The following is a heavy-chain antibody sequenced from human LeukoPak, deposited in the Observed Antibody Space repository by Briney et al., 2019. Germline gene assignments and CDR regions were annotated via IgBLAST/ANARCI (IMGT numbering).Heavy chain of an antibody. CDR1: GGSISSGGYS. CDR3: ASGYDYADY. V-gene: IGHV4-31*03. CDR2: IYYSGST. D-gene: IGHD5-12*01. Sequence: SETLSLTCTVSGGSISSGGYSWSWIRQHPGKGLEWIGYIYYSGSTYYNPSLKSRVTISVDTSKNQFSLKLSSVTAADTAVYYCASGYDYADYWGQGTLVTVSS. J-gene: IGHJ4*02.